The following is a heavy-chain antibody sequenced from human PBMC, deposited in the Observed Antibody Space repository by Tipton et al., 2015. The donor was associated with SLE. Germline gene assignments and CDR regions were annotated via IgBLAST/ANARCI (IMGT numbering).Heavy chain of an antibody. D-gene: IGHD5-18*01. Sequence: TLSLTCTVSGDSISSHYWSWIRQPAGKGLEWIGYIYTSGSTNYNPSLKSRVTISVDTSKNQFSLKLSSVTAADTAVYYCAREGSYGPPDYWGQGTLVTVSS. CDR3: AREGSYGPPDY. CDR2: IYTSGST. CDR1: GDSISSHY. V-gene: IGHV4-4*09. J-gene: IGHJ4*02.